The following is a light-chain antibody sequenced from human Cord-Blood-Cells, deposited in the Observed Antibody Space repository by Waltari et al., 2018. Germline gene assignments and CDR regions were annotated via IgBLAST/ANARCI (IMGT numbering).Light chain of an antibody. CDR2: GAS. CDR1: QSVSSN. Sequence: EIVMTQSPATLSVSPGARAPLSCRASQSVSSNLAWYQQKPGQAPRPLIYGASTRATGIPARFSGSGSGTEFTLTISSLQSEDFAVYYCQQYNNWPYTFGQGTKLEIK. V-gene: IGKV3-15*01. CDR3: QQYNNWPYT. J-gene: IGKJ2*01.